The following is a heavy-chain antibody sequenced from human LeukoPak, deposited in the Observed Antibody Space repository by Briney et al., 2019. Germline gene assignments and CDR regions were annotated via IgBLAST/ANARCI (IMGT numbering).Heavy chain of an antibody. Sequence: KSSETLSLTCTVSGGSISSHYWSWIRQPPGKGLEWIGYIYYSGSTNYNPSLKSRVTISVDTSKNQFSLKLSSVTAADTAVYYCARSTTVVGAFDIWGQGTMVTVS. CDR3: ARSTTVVGAFDI. J-gene: IGHJ3*02. V-gene: IGHV4-59*11. D-gene: IGHD4-23*01. CDR1: GGSISSHY. CDR2: IYYSGST.